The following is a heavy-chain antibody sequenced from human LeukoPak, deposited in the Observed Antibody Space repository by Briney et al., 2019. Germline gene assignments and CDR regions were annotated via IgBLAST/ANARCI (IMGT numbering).Heavy chain of an antibody. CDR3: ARDPDSSDVIVGLSLLNDY. D-gene: IGHD3-16*02. CDR1: GFTFSSYA. V-gene: IGHV3-30-3*01. Sequence: GGSLRLSCAASGFTFSSYAMHWVRQAPGKGLEWVAVISYDGSNKYYADSVKGRFTISRDNSKNTLYLQMNSLRAEDTAVYYCARDPDSSDVIVGLSLLNDYWGQGTLVTVSS. J-gene: IGHJ4*02. CDR2: ISYDGSNK.